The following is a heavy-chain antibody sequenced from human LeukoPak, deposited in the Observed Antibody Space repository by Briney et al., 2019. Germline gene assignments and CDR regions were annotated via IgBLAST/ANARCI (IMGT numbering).Heavy chain of an antibody. CDR2: VYYGRSP. V-gene: IGHV4-39*02. D-gene: IGHD6-25*01. CDR1: GDSISRSIYY. CDR3: ARSSGTGTFSY. Sequence: SETLSLTCTVSGDSISRSIYYWAWIRQPPGKGLEWIGSVYYGRSPYFNPSLESRATISVDTSKNHFSLKMSSVTAADTAVYYCARSSGTGTFSYWGQGTLVTVSS. J-gene: IGHJ4*02.